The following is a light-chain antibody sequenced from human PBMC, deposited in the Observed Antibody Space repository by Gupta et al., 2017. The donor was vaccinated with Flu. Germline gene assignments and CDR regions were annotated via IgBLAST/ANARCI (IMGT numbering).Light chain of an antibody. CDR3: HHYGTSPT. CDR1: QSFSSSD. Sequence: PGTLSLSPGERATLSCRASQSFSSSDLAWYQQKPGQAPRLIIYGASNRATGIPDRFRGSGSWNDFTLTSSRLEPGDSAVYYWHHYGTSPTFGQGTKVEIK. V-gene: IGKV3-20*01. J-gene: IGKJ1*01. CDR2: GAS.